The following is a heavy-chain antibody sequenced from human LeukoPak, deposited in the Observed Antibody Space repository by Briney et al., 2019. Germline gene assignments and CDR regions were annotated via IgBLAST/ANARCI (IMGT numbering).Heavy chain of an antibody. CDR3: ARGSTGDCAFYYYGMDV. D-gene: IGHD2-21*02. J-gene: IGHJ6*02. CDR1: GGSISSYY. V-gene: IGHV4-59*01. Sequence: SETLSLTCTVSGGSISSYYWSWIRQPPGKGLEWIGYIYYSGSTNYNPSLKSRVTISVDTSKNQFSLKLSSVTAADPALYYCARGSTGDCAFYYYGMDVWGQGTTVTVSS. CDR2: IYYSGST.